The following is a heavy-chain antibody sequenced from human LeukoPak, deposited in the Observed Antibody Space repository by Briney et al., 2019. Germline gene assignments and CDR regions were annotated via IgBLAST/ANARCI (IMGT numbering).Heavy chain of an antibody. CDR1: GFTFSSYW. CDR3: AKESDYYDSSGYYYSGANWFDP. CDR2: IKQDGSEK. Sequence: GGSLRLSCAASGFTFSSYWMSWVRQAPGKGLEWVANIKQDGSEKYYVDSVKGRFTISRDNAKNSLYLQMNSLRAEHTAVYYGAKESDYYDSSGYYYSGANWFDPWGQGTLVTVSS. D-gene: IGHD3-22*01. J-gene: IGHJ5*02. V-gene: IGHV3-7*01.